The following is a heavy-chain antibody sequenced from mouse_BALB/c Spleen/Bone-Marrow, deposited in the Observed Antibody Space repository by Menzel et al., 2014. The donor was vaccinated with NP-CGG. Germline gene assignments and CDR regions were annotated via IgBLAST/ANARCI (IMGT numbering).Heavy chain of an antibody. V-gene: IGHV14-3*02. CDR1: GFNNKDTY. CDR3: ANYYYGSSLFAY. CDR2: IDPANGNT. J-gene: IGHJ3*01. D-gene: IGHD1-1*01. Sequence: VQLKQSGAELVKPGASVKLSCTASGFNNKDTYMHWVKQRPEQGLEWIGRIDPANGNTKYDPKFQGKATITADTSSNTAYLQLSSLTSEDTAVYYCANYYYGSSLFAYWGQGTLVTVSA.